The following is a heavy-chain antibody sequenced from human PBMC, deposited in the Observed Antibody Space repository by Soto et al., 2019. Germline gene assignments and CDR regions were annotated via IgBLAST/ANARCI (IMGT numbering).Heavy chain of an antibody. J-gene: IGHJ4*02. CDR2: ISADNGNT. D-gene: IGHD5-12*01. Sequence: ASVKVSCKASGYTFTSYAMHWVRQAPGQRLEWMGWISADNGNTNYSQKLQGRVTMTTDTSTSTAYMELRSLRSDDTAVYYCARDRGPYPNFDYWGQGTLVTVSS. CDR3: ARDRGPYPNFDY. CDR1: GYTFTSYA. V-gene: IGHV1-3*01.